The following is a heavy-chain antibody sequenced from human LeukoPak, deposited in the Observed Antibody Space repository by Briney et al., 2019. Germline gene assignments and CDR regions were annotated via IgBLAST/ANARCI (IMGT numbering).Heavy chain of an antibody. V-gene: IGHV3-48*04. Sequence: GGSLRLSCAASGFTFSNYDMIWVRQAPGKGLEWVSYISSTSTTISYADSVKGRFTISRDNDKNSLYLQMDSLRAEDTAVYYCALINYWGQGTLVTVSS. CDR3: ALINY. D-gene: IGHD2-8*01. J-gene: IGHJ4*02. CDR1: GFTFSNYD. CDR2: ISSTSTTI.